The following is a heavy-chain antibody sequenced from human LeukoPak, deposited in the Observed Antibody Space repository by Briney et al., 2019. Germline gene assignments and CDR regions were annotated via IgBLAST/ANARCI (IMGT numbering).Heavy chain of an antibody. J-gene: IGHJ4*02. CDR2: ISASSGNT. CDR3: ARGYLKDYIEY. V-gene: IGHV1-18*01. D-gene: IGHD4/OR15-4a*01. CDR1: GYTSIRYG. Sequence: GASVKVSCKASGYTSIRYGITWVRQAPGQGLEWMGWISASSGNTYYAEKVQGRVTMTTETSASTAYMELRRLRSDDTAVYYCARGYLKDYIEYWGQGTLVTVSS.